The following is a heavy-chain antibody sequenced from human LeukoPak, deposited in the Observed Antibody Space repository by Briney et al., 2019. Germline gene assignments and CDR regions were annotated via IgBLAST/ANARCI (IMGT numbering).Heavy chain of an antibody. J-gene: IGHJ4*02. CDR1: GFTFSSYA. CDR3: ARNVPYLDY. V-gene: IGHV3-30*04. D-gene: IGHD2-2*01. Sequence: AGSLGLSCAASGFTFSSYAMHWVRQAPGKGLEWVAVISYDGSDKYYADSVKGRFTISRDNSKNTLYLQMNSLRAEDTAVYYCARNVPYLDYWGQGTLVTVSS. CDR2: ISYDGSDK.